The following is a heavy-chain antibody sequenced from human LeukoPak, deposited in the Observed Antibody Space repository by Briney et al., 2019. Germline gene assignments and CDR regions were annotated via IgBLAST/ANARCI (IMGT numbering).Heavy chain of an antibody. V-gene: IGHV1-8*02. CDR1: GYTFTGHY. CDR3: AREGLAGLASDDAFDI. J-gene: IGHJ3*02. D-gene: IGHD3-3*02. Sequence: RASVKVSCKASGYTFTGHYMHWVRQATGQGLEWMGWMNPNSGNTGYAQKFQGRVTMTRNTSISTAYMELSSLRSEDTAVYYCAREGLAGLASDDAFDIWGQGTMVTVPS. CDR2: MNPNSGNT.